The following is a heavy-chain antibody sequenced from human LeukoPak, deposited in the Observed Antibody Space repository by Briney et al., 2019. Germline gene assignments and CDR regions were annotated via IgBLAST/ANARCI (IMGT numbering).Heavy chain of an antibody. CDR1: GGSISSYY. CDR2: MDDTGNA. CDR3: ARRFARSGTYYYYMDV. D-gene: IGHD1-1*01. V-gene: IGHV4-59*01. Sequence: SETLSLTCTVPGGSISSYYWSWIRQPPGKGLEWIGYMDDTGNANYNPSLNSRVTVSVETSKNQFSLRLTSVTAADTAVYYCARRFARSGTYYYYMDVWGKGTTVTVSS. J-gene: IGHJ6*03.